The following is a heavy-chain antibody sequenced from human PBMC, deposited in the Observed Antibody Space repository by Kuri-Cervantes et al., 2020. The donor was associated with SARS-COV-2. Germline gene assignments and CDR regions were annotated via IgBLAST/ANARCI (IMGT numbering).Heavy chain of an antibody. J-gene: IGHJ5*02. CDR1: GFAFNLYG. V-gene: IGHV3-30*03. Sequence: GESLKISCAASGFAFNLYGMHWVRQAPGKGLEWMSFISYDGGYTYYADSVKGRFTISRDNSKNTLYLQMKSLRGEDTAVYYCTRGDTKNYDYWSGYYAAEWFDPWGQGMLVTVSS. D-gene: IGHD3-3*01. CDR2: ISYDGGYT. CDR3: TRGDTKNYDYWSGYYAAEWFDP.